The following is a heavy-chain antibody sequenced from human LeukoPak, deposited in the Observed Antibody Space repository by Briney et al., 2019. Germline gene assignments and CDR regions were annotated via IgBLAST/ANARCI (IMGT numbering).Heavy chain of an antibody. D-gene: IGHD6-6*01. V-gene: IGHV3-21*01. CDR3: ASKQLVGHYYYYYYMDV. CDR2: ISSSSSYI. J-gene: IGHJ6*03. Sequence: GGSLRLSCAASGFTFSSYSMNGVGQAPGKGLEWVSSISSSSSYIYYAASVKGRFTISRDNAKNSLYLQMNSLRAEDTAVYYCASKQLVGHYYYYYYMDVWGKGTTVTVSS. CDR1: GFTFSSYS.